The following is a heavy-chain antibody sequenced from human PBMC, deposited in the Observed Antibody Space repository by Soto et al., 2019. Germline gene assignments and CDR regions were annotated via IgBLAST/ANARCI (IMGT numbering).Heavy chain of an antibody. Sequence: ASVKVSCKASGYTFTGYYMHWVRQAPGQGLEWMGWINPNSGGTNYAQKFQGRVTMTRDTSIGTAYMELSRLRSDDTAVYYCARDVSGFLEWLSERGQGTLVTVSS. D-gene: IGHD3-3*01. J-gene: IGHJ4*02. CDR3: ARDVSGFLEWLSE. V-gene: IGHV1-2*02. CDR1: GYTFTGYY. CDR2: INPNSGGT.